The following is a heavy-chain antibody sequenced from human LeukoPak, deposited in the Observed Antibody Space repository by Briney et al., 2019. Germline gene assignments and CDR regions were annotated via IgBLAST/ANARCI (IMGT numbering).Heavy chain of an antibody. CDR3: ARVPPDY. CDR2: IYSGGNT. Sequence: GRSLRLSCAASGFTFSSYAMHWVRQAPGKGLEWVSVIYSGGNTYYADSVKGRFTISRDNSKNTLYLQMNSLRAEDTAVYYCARVPPDYWGQGTLVTVSS. J-gene: IGHJ4*02. V-gene: IGHV3-66*01. CDR1: GFTFSSYA.